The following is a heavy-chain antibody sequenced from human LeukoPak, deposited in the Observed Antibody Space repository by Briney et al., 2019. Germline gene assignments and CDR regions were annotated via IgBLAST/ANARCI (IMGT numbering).Heavy chain of an antibody. Sequence: GGSLRLSCAASGFAFSSNWMHWVRQAPGKGLVWVSHISPDATTITYAAFVKGRFTISRDNAKNTLCLQMNSLRAEDTAVYYCATVEGKGPAYWGQGTLVTVSS. J-gene: IGHJ4*02. D-gene: IGHD4-23*01. V-gene: IGHV3-74*01. CDR2: ISPDATTI. CDR1: GFAFSSNW. CDR3: ATVEGKGPAY.